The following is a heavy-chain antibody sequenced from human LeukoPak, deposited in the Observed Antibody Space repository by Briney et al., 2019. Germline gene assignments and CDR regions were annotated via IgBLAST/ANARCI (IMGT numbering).Heavy chain of an antibody. CDR2: INPSGGST. CDR3: ARVDYGDYYFDY. Sequence: ASVKVSCKASGYTFTSYYMHWVRQAPGQGLEWMGIINPSGGSTSYAQKFQGRVTMTRDTSTSTVYMELSSLRSEDAAVYYCARVDYGDYYFDYWGQGTLVTVSS. D-gene: IGHD4-17*01. V-gene: IGHV1-46*01. CDR1: GYTFTSYY. J-gene: IGHJ4*02.